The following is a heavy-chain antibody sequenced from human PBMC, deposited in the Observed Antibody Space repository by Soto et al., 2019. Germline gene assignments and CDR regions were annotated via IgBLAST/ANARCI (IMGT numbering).Heavy chain of an antibody. CDR3: ARGPFVWSGYYRDRSFDY. CDR2: IYHSGST. Sequence: SETLSLTCAVSGGSISSSNWWSWVRQPPGKGLEWIGEIYHSGSTNYNPSLKSRVTTSVDKSKNQFSLKLSSVTAADTAVYYCARGPFVWSGYYRDRSFDYWGQGTLVTVSS. D-gene: IGHD3-3*01. CDR1: GGSISSSNW. J-gene: IGHJ4*02. V-gene: IGHV4-4*02.